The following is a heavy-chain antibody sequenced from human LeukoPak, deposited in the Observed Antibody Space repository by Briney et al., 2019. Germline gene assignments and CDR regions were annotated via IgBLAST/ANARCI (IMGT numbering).Heavy chain of an antibody. CDR2: MNPNSGNT. CDR3: ARDIAGATKGGWFDT. CDR1: GYTFTNYD. D-gene: IGHD1-26*01. Sequence: ASVKVSCKASGYTFTNYDINWVRQATGQGLERMGWMNPNSGNTGYAQKFQGRVTMTRNTSISTAYMELSSLRPEDTALYYCARDIAGATKGGWFDTWGQGTPVTVSS. V-gene: IGHV1-8*01. J-gene: IGHJ5*02.